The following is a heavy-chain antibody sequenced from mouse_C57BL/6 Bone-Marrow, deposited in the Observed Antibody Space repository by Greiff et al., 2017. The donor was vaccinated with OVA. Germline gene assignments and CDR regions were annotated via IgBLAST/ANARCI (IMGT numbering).Heavy chain of an antibody. V-gene: IGHV2-2*01. CDR2: IWSGGST. D-gene: IGHD2-5*01. J-gene: IGHJ4*01. CDR3: ARNAYYSNYVDYAMDY. CDR1: GFSLTSYG. Sequence: VMLVESGPGLVQPSQSLSITCTVSGFSLTSYGVHWVRQSPGKGLEWLGVIWSGGSTDYNAAFISRLSISKDNSKSQVFFKMNSLQADDTAIYYCARNAYYSNYVDYAMDYWGQGTSVTVSS.